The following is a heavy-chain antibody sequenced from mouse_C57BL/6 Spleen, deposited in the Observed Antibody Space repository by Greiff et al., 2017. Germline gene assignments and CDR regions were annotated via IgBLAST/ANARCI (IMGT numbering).Heavy chain of an antibody. V-gene: IGHV3-6*01. D-gene: IGHD1-1*01. CDR2: ISYDGSN. Sequence: EVQLQQSGPGLVKPSQSLSLTCSVTGYSITSGYYWNWIRQFPGNKLEWMGYISYDGSNNYNPSLKNRISITRDTSKNQFFLKLNSVTTEDTATYYCARDGSSVFFDYWGQGTTLTVSS. CDR3: ARDGSSVFFDY. J-gene: IGHJ2*01. CDR1: GYSITSGYY.